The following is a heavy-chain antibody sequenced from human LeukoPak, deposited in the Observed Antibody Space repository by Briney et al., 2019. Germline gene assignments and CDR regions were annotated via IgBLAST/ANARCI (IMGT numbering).Heavy chain of an antibody. J-gene: IGHJ4*02. V-gene: IGHV4-59*01. CDR2: IYYSGST. D-gene: IGHD6-13*01. CDR1: GGSISRYY. Sequence: SETLSLTCTVSGGSISRYYWSWIRQPPGKGLEWIGYIYYSGSTDYNPSLKSRVTISIDTSKNQFSLKLSSLTAADTAVYYCATCPITADGAVDYWGQGIRVTVPS. CDR3: ATCPITADGAVDY.